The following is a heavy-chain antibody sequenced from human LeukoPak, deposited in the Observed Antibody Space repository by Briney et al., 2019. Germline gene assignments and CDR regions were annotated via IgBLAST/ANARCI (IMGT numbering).Heavy chain of an antibody. CDR3: ARGYDSGSYYRH. J-gene: IGHJ4*02. CDR2: INHSGST. CDR1: GGSFSGYY. V-gene: IGHV4-34*01. D-gene: IGHD3-10*01. Sequence: SETLSLTCGVYGGSFSGYYWSWIREPPGKGLEWIGEINHSGSTNYNPSLKSRVTISVDTSKNLFSLRLSFVTAADTAVYYCARGYDSGSYYRHWGQGTLVTVSS.